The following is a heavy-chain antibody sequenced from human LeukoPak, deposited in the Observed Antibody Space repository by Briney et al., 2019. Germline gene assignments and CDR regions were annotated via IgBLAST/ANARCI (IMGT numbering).Heavy chain of an antibody. V-gene: IGHV4-39*01. CDR2: IYYSGST. J-gene: IGHJ4*02. CDR3: ARHWSTVAYSTPTYYFDY. CDR1: GGSISSSSYY. D-gene: IGHD4-23*01. Sequence: SETLSLTCTVSGGSISSSSYYWGWIRQPPGKGLEWIGSIYYSGSTYYNPSLKSRVTISVDTSKNQFSLKLSSVTAADTAVYYCARHWSTVAYSTPTYYFDYWGQGTLVAVSS.